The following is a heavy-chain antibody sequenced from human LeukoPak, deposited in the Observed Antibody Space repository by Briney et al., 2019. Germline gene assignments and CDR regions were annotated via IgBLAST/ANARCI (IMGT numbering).Heavy chain of an antibody. Sequence: GGSLRLSCAASGFTFSDAWMSWVRQAPGKGLEWVGRIKSKTDGGTTEYAAPVKGRFTISRDDSKNTVYLQMNSLKSEDTAVYYCMSSSWSAIPAEYFQHWGQGTLVTVSS. CDR1: GFTFSDAW. CDR3: MSSSWSAIPAEYFQH. J-gene: IGHJ1*01. D-gene: IGHD6-13*01. V-gene: IGHV3-15*01. CDR2: IKSKTDGGTT.